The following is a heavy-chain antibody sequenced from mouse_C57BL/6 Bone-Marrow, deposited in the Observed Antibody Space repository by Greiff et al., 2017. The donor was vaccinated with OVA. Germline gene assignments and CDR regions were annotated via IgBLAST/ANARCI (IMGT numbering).Heavy chain of an antibody. V-gene: IGHV5-12*01. J-gene: IGHJ1*03. Sequence: DVMLVESGGGLVQPGGSLKLSCAASGFTFSDYYMYWVRQTPEKRLEWVAYISNGGGSTYYPDTVKGRFTISRDNAKNTLYLQMSRLKSEDTAMYYCARQIYYGSSYWYFDVWGTGTTVTVSS. CDR1: GFTFSDYY. D-gene: IGHD1-1*01. CDR2: ISNGGGST. CDR3: ARQIYYGSSYWYFDV.